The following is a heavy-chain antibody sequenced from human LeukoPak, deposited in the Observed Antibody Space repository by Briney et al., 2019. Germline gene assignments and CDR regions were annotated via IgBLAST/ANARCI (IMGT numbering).Heavy chain of an antibody. CDR1: GGTFSSYA. Sequence: SVKVSCKASGGTFSSYAISWVRQAPGQGLEWMGRSIPIFGTANYAQKFQGRVTITTDESTSTAYMELSSLRSEDTAVYYCARDYSSGHRGADYWGQGTLVTVSS. J-gene: IGHJ4*02. V-gene: IGHV1-69*05. CDR3: ARDYSSGHRGADY. CDR2: SIPIFGTA. D-gene: IGHD6-19*01.